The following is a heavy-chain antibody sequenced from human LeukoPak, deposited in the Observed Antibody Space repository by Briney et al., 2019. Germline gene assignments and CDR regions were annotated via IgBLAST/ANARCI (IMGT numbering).Heavy chain of an antibody. Sequence: GSLRLSCAASGFTCSSYAMSWIRQPPGKGLEWIGEINHSGSTNYNPSLKSRVTISVDTSKNQFSLKLSSVTAADTAVYYCARGPPTVTRKKQQRTFLDYFQHWGQGTLVTVSS. CDR3: ARGPPTVTRKKQQRTFLDYFQH. CDR1: GFTCSSYA. V-gene: IGHV4-34*01. CDR2: INHSGST. J-gene: IGHJ1*01. D-gene: IGHD4-17*01.